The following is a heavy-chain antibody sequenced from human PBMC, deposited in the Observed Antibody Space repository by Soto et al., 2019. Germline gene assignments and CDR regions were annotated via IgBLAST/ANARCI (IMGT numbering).Heavy chain of an antibody. Sequence: VGSLRLSCAASGFTFSSYTMHWVRQAPGKGLEWVSSISTGSSYIYYADSLKGRFTISRDNAGNSLYLQMNSLRAEDTAVYYCAREMKQLVQEGFLQHWGQGTLVTVS. D-gene: IGHD6-13*01. V-gene: IGHV3-21*01. CDR3: AREMKQLVQEGFLQH. J-gene: IGHJ1*01. CDR2: ISTGSSYI. CDR1: GFTFSSYT.